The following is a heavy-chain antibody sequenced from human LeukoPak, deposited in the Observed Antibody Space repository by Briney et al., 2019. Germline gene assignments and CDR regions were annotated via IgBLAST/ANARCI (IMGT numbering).Heavy chain of an antibody. Sequence: GGSLRLSCAASGFTFSSYAMSWVRQAPGQGLEWVSAISGSGGSTYYADSVKGRFTISRDNSKNTLYLQVNSLRAEDTAVYYCAKVPPSPGLFGVATLSHWFDPWGQGTLVTVSS. V-gene: IGHV3-23*01. CDR3: AKVPPSPGLFGVATLSHWFDP. CDR2: ISGSGGST. D-gene: IGHD3-3*01. CDR1: GFTFSSYA. J-gene: IGHJ5*02.